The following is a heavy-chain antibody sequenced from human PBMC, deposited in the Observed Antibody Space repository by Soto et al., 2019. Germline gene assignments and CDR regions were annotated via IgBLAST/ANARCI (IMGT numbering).Heavy chain of an antibody. CDR3: ARDRDHYDFWSGYETYGMDV. D-gene: IGHD3-3*01. J-gene: IGHJ6*02. CDR2: IRTYNGNT. V-gene: IGHV1-18*01. CDR1: GYTFTSYG. Sequence: QVQLVQSGAEVKKPGASVKVSCKASGYTFTSYGISWVRQAPGQGLEWMGWIRTYNGNTNYAQKLQGRVNMTTDTSTSKAYRERNSLTSDDTAVFYFARDRDHYDFWSGYETYGMDVWGQGTTVTVSS.